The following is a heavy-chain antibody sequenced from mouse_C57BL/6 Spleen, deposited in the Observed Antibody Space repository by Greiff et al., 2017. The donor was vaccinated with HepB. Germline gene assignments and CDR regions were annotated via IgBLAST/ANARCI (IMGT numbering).Heavy chain of an antibody. Sequence: LQESGAELARPGASVKMSCKASGYTFTSYTMHWVKQRPGQGLEWIGYINPSSGYTKYNQKFKDKATLTADKSSSTAYMQLSSLTSEDAAVYYCAREAVITTVVAYYAMDYWGQGTSVTVSS. J-gene: IGHJ4*01. V-gene: IGHV1-4*01. CDR3: AREAVITTVVAYYAMDY. D-gene: IGHD1-1*01. CDR1: GYTFTSYT. CDR2: INPSSGYT.